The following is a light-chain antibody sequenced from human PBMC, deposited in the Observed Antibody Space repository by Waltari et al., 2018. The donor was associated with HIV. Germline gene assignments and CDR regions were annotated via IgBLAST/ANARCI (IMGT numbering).Light chain of an antibody. CDR1: RSNIGSNY. CDR2: RNH. Sequence: QSVLTQPPSTSGTPGQRVTISCSGSRSNIGSNYVYWYQQLPGTAPNLLIYRNHTRPARVPDRFSGSKSCTSASLDISGLRSEDEALYYCSTWGGSLSGPVFGGGTKLTVL. J-gene: IGLJ3*02. CDR3: STWGGSLSGPV. V-gene: IGLV1-47*01.